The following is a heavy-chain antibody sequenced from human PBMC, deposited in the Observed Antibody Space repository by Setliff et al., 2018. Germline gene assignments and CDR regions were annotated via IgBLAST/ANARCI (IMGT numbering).Heavy chain of an antibody. Sequence: LSLTCAVYGGSFSTYFWSWIRQPPGKGLEWVSYIRSSNSYTNYADSVKGRFTISRDNAKNSLYLQMNNLRAEDTALYYCARRKRSDVWSYSWMFDYWGQGTLVTVSS. J-gene: IGHJ4*02. D-gene: IGHD1-26*01. V-gene: IGHV3-11*03. CDR3: ARRKRSDVWSYSWMFDY. CDR2: IRSSNSYT. CDR1: GGSFSTYF.